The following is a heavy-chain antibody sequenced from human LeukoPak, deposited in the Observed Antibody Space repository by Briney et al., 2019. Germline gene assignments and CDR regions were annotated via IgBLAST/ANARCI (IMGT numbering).Heavy chain of an antibody. CDR1: GGTFSSYA. CDR3: ARDAGYCSSTSCSDNFDY. D-gene: IGHD2-2*01. V-gene: IGHV1-69*13. CDR2: IIPIFGTA. J-gene: IGHJ4*02. Sequence: ASVKVSCKASGGTFSSYAISWVRQAPGQGLEWMGGIIPIFGTANYAQKFQDRVTITADESTSTAYMELSSLRSEDTAVYYCARDAGYCSSTSCSDNFDYWGQGTLVTVSS.